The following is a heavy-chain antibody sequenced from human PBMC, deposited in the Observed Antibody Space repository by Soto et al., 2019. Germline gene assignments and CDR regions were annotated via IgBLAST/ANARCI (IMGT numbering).Heavy chain of an antibody. CDR1: GYTFTSYG. J-gene: IGHJ6*02. V-gene: IGHV1-18*01. CDR2: ISAYNGNT. Sequence: ASVKVSCKASGYTFTSYGISWVRQAPGQGLEWMGWISAYNGNTNYAQKLQGRVTMTTDTSTSTAYMELRSLRSDDTAVYYCAREGSGYYTKPYYYYSGMDVWGQGNTVTVSS. D-gene: IGHD3-3*01. CDR3: AREGSGYYTKPYYYYSGMDV.